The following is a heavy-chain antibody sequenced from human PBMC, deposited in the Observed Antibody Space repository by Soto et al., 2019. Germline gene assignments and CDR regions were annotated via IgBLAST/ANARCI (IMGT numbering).Heavy chain of an antibody. Sequence: SVKVSCKASGGTFSSYAISWVRQAPGQGFEWMGGIIPIFGTANYAQKFQGRVTITADESTSTAYMELSSLRSEDTAVYYCARGDSSGYYYQTPAFDIWGQGTTVTVSS. D-gene: IGHD3-22*01. CDR1: GGTFSSYA. CDR3: ARGDSSGYYYQTPAFDI. CDR2: IIPIFGTA. J-gene: IGHJ3*02. V-gene: IGHV1-69*13.